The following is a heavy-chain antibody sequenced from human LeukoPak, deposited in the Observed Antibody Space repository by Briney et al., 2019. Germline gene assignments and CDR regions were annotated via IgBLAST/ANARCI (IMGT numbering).Heavy chain of an antibody. Sequence: SSETLSLTCAVSGGSISSSSYYWGWIRQPPGKGLEWIGYIYYSGSTNYNPSLKSRVTISVDTSKNQFSLKLSSVTAADTAVYYCARVVAVINDAFDIWGQGTMVTVSS. V-gene: IGHV4-61*05. CDR1: GGSISSSSYY. CDR3: ARVVAVINDAFDI. J-gene: IGHJ3*02. CDR2: IYYSGST. D-gene: IGHD2-15*01.